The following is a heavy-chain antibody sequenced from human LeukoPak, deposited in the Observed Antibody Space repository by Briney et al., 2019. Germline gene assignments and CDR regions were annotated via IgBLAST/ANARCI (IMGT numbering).Heavy chain of an antibody. CDR2: IYYSGST. CDR1: GGSISSGGYY. J-gene: IGHJ1*01. CDR3: ARSLGATTEYFQH. Sequence: PSETLSLTCTVSGGSISSGGYYWSWIRQHPGKGLEWIGYIYYSGSTYYNPSLKSRVTISVDTSKNQFSLKPSSVTAADTAVYYCARSLGATTEYFQHWGQGTLVTVSS. D-gene: IGHD1-26*01. V-gene: IGHV4-31*03.